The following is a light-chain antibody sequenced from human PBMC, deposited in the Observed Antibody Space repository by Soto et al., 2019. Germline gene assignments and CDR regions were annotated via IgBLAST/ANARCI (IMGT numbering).Light chain of an antibody. Sequence: DIQMTQSPSTLSASVGDRVAITCRASQNINSWLAWYQQKPGKAPKLLIYKASSLESEVPSRFSGSGSGTEFTLTISGLQPDDFATYYCQEYNSYSRFTFGPGTKVDVK. J-gene: IGKJ3*01. CDR2: KAS. CDR3: QEYNSYSRFT. CDR1: QNINSW. V-gene: IGKV1-5*03.